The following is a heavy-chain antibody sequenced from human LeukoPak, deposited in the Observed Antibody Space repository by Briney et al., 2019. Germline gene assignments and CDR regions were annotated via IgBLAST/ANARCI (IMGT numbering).Heavy chain of an antibody. CDR1: GFTFSSYS. D-gene: IGHD3-22*01. CDR3: ARDKYYYDSSGYSSFDY. J-gene: IGHJ4*02. V-gene: IGHV3-48*01. Sequence: GGSLRLSCAASGFTFSSYSMNWVRQAPGKGLEWVSYISSSGSTIYYADSVKGRFTISRDNAKNSLYLQMNSLRAEDTAVYYCARDKYYYDSSGYSSFDYWGQGTLVTVSS. CDR2: ISSSGSTI.